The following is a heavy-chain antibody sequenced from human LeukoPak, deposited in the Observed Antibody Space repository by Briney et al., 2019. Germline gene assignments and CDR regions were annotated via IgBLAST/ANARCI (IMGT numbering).Heavy chain of an antibody. CDR3: SREVDDGSGSYCLDY. D-gene: IGHD3-10*01. V-gene: IGHV4-61*02. J-gene: IGHJ4*02. CDR1: GGSITSGSYY. CDR2: IYTSGST. Sequence: SETLSLTCTVSGGSITSGSYYWSWIRQPAGKGLEWIGRIYTSGSTDYNPSLKSRVTISVDTSKNQFSLKLSSVTAADTAVYYCSREVDDGSGSYCLDYWGQGTLVTVSS.